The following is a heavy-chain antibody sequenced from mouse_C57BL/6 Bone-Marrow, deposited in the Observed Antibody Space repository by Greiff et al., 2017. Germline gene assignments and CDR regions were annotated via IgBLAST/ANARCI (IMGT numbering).Heavy chain of an antibody. CDR3: AILGYDYGGFAY. CDR1: GYTFTSYW. J-gene: IGHJ3*01. V-gene: IGHV1-61*01. CDR2: IYPSDSET. D-gene: IGHD2-4*01. Sequence: QVQLQQPGAELVRPGSSVKLSCKASGYTFTSYWMAWVKQRPGQGLEWIGNIYPSDSETHYNQKFKDKATLTVDKSSSTAYMQLSSLTSEDSAVYYCAILGYDYGGFAYWGQGTLVTVSA.